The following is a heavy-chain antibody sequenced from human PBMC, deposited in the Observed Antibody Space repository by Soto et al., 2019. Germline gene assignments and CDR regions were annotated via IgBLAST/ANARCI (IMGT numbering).Heavy chain of an antibody. CDR1: GYSFTTYW. J-gene: IGHJ6*02. V-gene: IGHV5-10-1*01. D-gene: IGHD5-18*01. Sequence: GESLKISCQASGYSFTTYWISWVRQMPGKGLECMGRIDPTDSYTDYGPSFEGHVTMSVDRSINTAYLEWSSLKASDTAMYYCARXXXXYSYGFADVWGQGTTVTVSS. CDR3: ARXXXXYSYGFADV. CDR2: IDPTDSYT.